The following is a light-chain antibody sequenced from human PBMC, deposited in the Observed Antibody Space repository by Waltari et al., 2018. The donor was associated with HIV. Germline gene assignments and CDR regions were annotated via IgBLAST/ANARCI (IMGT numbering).Light chain of an antibody. CDR2: YDT. J-gene: IGLJ2*01. CDR1: NIGSKS. Sequence: SPVLTQPPSVSVAPGQTASITCGAPNIGSKSVHWYQQKPGQAPVLVRVYDTDRRAGIPERFSGTNSANTAILTISRVGSGDEADYDCQVWDSSTDHVVFGGGTKLTVL. CDR3: QVWDSSTDHVV. V-gene: IGLV3-21*04.